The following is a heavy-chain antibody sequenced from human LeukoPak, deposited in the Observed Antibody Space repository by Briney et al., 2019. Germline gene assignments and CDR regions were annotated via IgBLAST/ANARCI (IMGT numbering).Heavy chain of an antibody. D-gene: IGHD3-10*01. CDR2: IGGSGTRT. Sequence: PGGSLRLSCAASGFTFSSYAMSWVRQAPGKGLEWVSSIGGSGTRTYYADSVKGRFTISRDTSKNTLYLQMNSLRAEDAAVYYCAKYRGFGDSYDSWGQGTLVTVSS. J-gene: IGHJ4*02. CDR1: GFTFSSYA. V-gene: IGHV3-23*01. CDR3: AKYRGFGDSYDS.